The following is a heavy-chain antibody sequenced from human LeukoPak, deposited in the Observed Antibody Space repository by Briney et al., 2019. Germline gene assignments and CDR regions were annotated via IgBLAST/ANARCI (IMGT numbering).Heavy chain of an antibody. CDR3: ARDYWTGYSFDI. J-gene: IGHJ3*02. Sequence: ASVKVSCKASGYTFSGHYIHWVRQAPGQGLEWMGWINPKSGVTNSAPKFQDRVTMTRDTSISTAFMEVSRLRSDDTAVYYCARDYWTGYSFDIWGQGTVVTVSS. V-gene: IGHV1-2*02. CDR2: INPKSGVT. CDR1: GYTFSGHY. D-gene: IGHD3/OR15-3a*01.